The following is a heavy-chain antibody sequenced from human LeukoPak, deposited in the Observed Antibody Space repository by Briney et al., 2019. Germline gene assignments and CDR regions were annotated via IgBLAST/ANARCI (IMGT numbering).Heavy chain of an antibody. CDR2: ISGSGGST. CDR3: AKDVYGGNSGFDY. Sequence: GGSLRLSCAASGFTFSSYAMSWVRQAPGKGLEWVSVISGSGGSTYYADSVKGRFTISRDNSKNTLYLQMNSLRAEDTAVYYCAKDVYGGNSGFDYWGQGTLVTVSS. D-gene: IGHD4-23*01. V-gene: IGHV3-23*01. J-gene: IGHJ4*02. CDR1: GFTFSSYA.